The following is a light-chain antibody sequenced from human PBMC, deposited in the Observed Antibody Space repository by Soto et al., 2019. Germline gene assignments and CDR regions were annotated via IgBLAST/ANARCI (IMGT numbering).Light chain of an antibody. CDR3: QQRHMWPIT. J-gene: IGKJ5*01. Sequence: EIVMTQSPVTLSMSPGDRVILSCRASQSISTNLAWYQQKPGQAPRLLIYDAYNRATGIPPRFSGSGSGTDFTLTISSLEPEDSAVYYCQQRHMWPITFGQGTRLEIK. CDR2: DAY. CDR1: QSISTN. V-gene: IGKV3-11*01.